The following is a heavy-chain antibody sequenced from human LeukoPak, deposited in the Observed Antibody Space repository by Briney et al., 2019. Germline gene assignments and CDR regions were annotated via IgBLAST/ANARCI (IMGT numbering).Heavy chain of an antibody. D-gene: IGHD2-2*01. CDR2: ISGSGGST. J-gene: IGHJ4*02. CDR3: AGGYQLLPGYFDY. CDR1: GFTFSSYA. V-gene: IGHV3-23*01. Sequence: PGGSLRLSCAASGFTFSSYAMSWVRQAPGKGLEWVSAISGSGGSTYYADSVKGRFTISRDNSKNTLYLQMNSLRAEDTAVYYCAGGYQLLPGYFDYWGQGTLVTVSS.